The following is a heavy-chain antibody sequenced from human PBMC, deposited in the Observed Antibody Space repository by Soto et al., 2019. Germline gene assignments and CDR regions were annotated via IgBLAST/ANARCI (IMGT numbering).Heavy chain of an antibody. V-gene: IGHV3-74*01. CDR3: VRDRSSFTGTAGDY. J-gene: IGHJ4*02. CDR1: GFTFGSHW. CDR2: IKTDATSI. D-gene: IGHD1-7*01. Sequence: VGSLSRSCAASGFTFGSHWMHWVRQVPGKGLVWVSRIKTDATSISYADSVKGRFTVSRDNAKSTLYLQMNSLRAEDTALYYCVRDRSSFTGTAGDYWGQGTLVTVSS.